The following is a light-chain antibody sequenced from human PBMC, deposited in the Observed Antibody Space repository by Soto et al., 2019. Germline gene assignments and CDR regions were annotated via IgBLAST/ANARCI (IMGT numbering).Light chain of an antibody. J-gene: IGKJ5*01. CDR1: QGIANY. Sequence: DIQMTQSPSSLSASVGDRVIITCRASQGIANYLAWYHQKPGKVPKLLIYAASTLQSGVPSRFSGSGSGTDCTLNISSLQPEDVATYSCQKYNSAPLTFGPGTRLEI. CDR3: QKYNSAPLT. CDR2: AAS. V-gene: IGKV1-27*01.